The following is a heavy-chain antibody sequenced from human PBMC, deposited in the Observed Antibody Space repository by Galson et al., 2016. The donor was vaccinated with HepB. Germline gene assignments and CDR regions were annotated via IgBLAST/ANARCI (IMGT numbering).Heavy chain of an antibody. D-gene: IGHD3-10*01. CDR1: GESLSGSH. CDR3: VRILFGFQGMDV. V-gene: IGHV4-34*01. Sequence: SETLSLTCTVSGESLSGSHWTWVRQPPRRGLEWIGEINHSGSTNYNPSLKSRVTISVDTSTSQFSLTLISVTAADTAVYYCVRILFGFQGMDVWGQGTTVTVSS. CDR2: INHSGST. J-gene: IGHJ6*02.